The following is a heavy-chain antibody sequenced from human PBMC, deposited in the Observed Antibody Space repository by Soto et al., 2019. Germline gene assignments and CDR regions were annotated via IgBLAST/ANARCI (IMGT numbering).Heavy chain of an antibody. J-gene: IGHJ4*02. CDR1: GFTFSSYW. V-gene: IGHV3-74*01. D-gene: IGHD3-10*01. Sequence: GGALRLSCAASGFTFSSYWMHWVRQAPGKGLVWVSRINSDGSSTSYADSVKGRFTISRDNAKNTLYLQMNSLRAEDTAVYYCARQYYFGSGSSYNRPFDFWGQGTLVTVSS. CDR2: INSDGSST. CDR3: ARQYYFGSGSSYNRPFDF.